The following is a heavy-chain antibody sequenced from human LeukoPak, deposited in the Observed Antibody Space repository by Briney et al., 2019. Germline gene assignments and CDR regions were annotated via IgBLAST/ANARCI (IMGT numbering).Heavy chain of an antibody. CDR1: GYTFTSYG. V-gene: IGHV1-18*01. D-gene: IGHD2-2*01. CDR3: ARDEVPAAYSTFDY. J-gene: IGHJ4*02. Sequence: GASVKVSCKASGYTFTSYGISWVRQAPGQGLEWMGWISAYNGNTNYAQKLQGRVTMTTDASTSTAYMELRSLRSDDTAVYYCARDEVPAAYSTFDYWGQGTLVTVSS. CDR2: ISAYNGNT.